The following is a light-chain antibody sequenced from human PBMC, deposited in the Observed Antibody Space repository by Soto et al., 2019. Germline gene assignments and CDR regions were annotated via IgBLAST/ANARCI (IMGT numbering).Light chain of an antibody. J-gene: IGKJ4*01. V-gene: IGKV1-5*01. Sequence: DIQMTQSPSTLSASVGDRVTITCRASQSISNWLAWYQQKPGKAPKLLIYDASSLESGVPLRFSGSGSGTDFTLTISSLQPDDFATYYCQQYNSDPLTFGGGTKVDIK. CDR2: DAS. CDR3: QQYNSDPLT. CDR1: QSISNW.